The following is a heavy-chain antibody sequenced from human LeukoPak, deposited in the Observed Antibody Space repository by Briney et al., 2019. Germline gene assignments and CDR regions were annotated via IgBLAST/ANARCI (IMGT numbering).Heavy chain of an antibody. J-gene: IGHJ4*02. V-gene: IGHV4-39*01. Sequence: SETLSLTCTISDGSVSSGTYYWGWIRQSPGKGLEWIGSIHYSGSSYYNPSLKSRAAIFVDTSRDQVSMDLSFLTAADTALFYCVRHFSAITYYFDSWGQGTLVTVSS. CDR2: IHYSGSS. CDR3: VRHFSAITYYFDS. D-gene: IGHD2/OR15-2a*01. CDR1: DGSVSSGTYY.